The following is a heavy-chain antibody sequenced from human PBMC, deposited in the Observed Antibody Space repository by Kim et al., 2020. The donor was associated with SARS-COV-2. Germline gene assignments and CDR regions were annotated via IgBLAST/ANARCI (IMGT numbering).Heavy chain of an antibody. CDR2: ISAYNGNT. CDR1: GYTFTSYG. V-gene: IGHV1-18*01. J-gene: IGHJ6*02. D-gene: IGHD6-19*01. Sequence: ASVKVSCKASGYTFTSYGISWVRQAPGQGLEWMGWISAYNGNTNYAQKLQGRVTMTTDTSTSTAYMELRSLRSDDTAVYYCARVEAGSSGWYYYYGMDVWGQGTTVTVSS. CDR3: ARVEAGSSGWYYYYGMDV.